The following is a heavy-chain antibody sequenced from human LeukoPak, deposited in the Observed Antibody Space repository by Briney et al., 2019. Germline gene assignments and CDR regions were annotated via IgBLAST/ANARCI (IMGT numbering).Heavy chain of an antibody. J-gene: IGHJ4*02. V-gene: IGHV3-20*04. CDR1: GFTFGDYG. CDR3: ARVGGQYSYGSGPFDY. CDR2: INWNGGST. Sequence: GGSLRLSCAASGFTFGDYGMSWVRQAPEKGLEWVSGINWNGGSTGYAGSVRGRFTISRDNAKNSLYLQMNSLRAEDTALYYCARVGGQYSYGSGPFDYWGQGTLVTVSS. D-gene: IGHD5-18*01.